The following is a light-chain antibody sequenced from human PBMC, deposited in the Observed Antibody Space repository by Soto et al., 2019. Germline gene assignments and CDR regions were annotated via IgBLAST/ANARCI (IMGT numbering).Light chain of an antibody. CDR1: QGISNY. CDR3: QKYNSAPSLT. J-gene: IGKJ1*01. V-gene: IGKV1-27*01. CDR2: AAS. Sequence: DIQMTQSPSSLSASVGDRVTITCRESQGISNYLAWYQQKPGKVPKLLIYAASTLQSGVPSRFSGSGSGTDFTLTISSLQPEDVATYYCQKYNSAPSLTFGQGTKVEIK.